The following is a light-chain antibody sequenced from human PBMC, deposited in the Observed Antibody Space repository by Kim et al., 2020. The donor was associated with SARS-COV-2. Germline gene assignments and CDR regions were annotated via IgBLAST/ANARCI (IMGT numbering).Light chain of an antibody. J-gene: IGKJ4*01. CDR2: AAS. CDR3: VQHKSSS. CDR1: QDISSF. V-gene: IGKV1-17*03. Sequence: MSASVGDRVTITCRASQDISSFLAWFQQKPGKAPKRLIYAASSLQSGVPSRFSASGSGTEFTLTISSLQPEDFATYYCVQHKSSSFGGGTKVDIK.